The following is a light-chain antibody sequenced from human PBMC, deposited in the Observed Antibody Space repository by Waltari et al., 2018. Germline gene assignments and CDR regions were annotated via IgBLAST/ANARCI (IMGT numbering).Light chain of an antibody. Sequence: QSVLTQPPSASGAPGQRVPIPCTGTSSNFGAADGVHWYQHVPGPAPKPLIFGDTNRPSGVPDRISGSRSGTSASLAIAGLQAEDEAVYYCQSFDSSLSGHHVFGTGTKVTVL. V-gene: IGLV1-40*01. CDR3: QSFDSSLSGHHV. CDR1: SSNFGAADG. J-gene: IGLJ1*01. CDR2: GDT.